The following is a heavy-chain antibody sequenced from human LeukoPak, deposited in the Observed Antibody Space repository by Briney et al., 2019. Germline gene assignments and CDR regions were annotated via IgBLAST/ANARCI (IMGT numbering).Heavy chain of an antibody. V-gene: IGHV4-61*01. J-gene: IGHJ4*02. CDR1: AYSISSGYY. CDR3: AREGDGYVDY. CDR2: IYYSGST. D-gene: IGHD5-24*01. Sequence: SETLSLTCTVSAYSISSGYYWSWIRQPPGKGLEWIGYIYYSGSTNYNPSLKSRVTISVDTSKNQFSLKLSSVTAADTAVYYCAREGDGYVDYWGQGTLVTVSS.